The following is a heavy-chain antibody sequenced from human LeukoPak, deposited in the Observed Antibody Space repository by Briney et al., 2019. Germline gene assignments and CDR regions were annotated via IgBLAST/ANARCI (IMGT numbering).Heavy chain of an antibody. CDR1: GYSISSGYY. V-gene: IGHV4-38-2*02. CDR2: IYHSGST. J-gene: IGHJ4*02. CDR3: ARDLSYDSSGYYDY. D-gene: IGHD3-22*01. Sequence: SETLSLTCTVSGYSISSGYYWGWILQPPGKGLEWIGSIYHSGSTYYNPSLKSRVTISVDTSKNQFSLKLSSVTAADTAVYYCARDLSYDSSGYYDYWGQGTLVTVSS.